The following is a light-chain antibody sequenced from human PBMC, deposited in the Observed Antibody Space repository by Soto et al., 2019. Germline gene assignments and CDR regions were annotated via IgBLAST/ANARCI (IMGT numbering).Light chain of an antibody. Sequence: EIVLTQSPGTLSLSPGEGATLSCRASQSVSRSYLAWFQQKPGQAPRLLIYDTSTRATGIPDRFSGSESGTGFTLTISRLEPEDFAVYYCQQYGSSPWTFGQGTKVEIK. CDR2: DTS. V-gene: IGKV3-20*01. CDR3: QQYGSSPWT. J-gene: IGKJ1*01. CDR1: QSVSRSY.